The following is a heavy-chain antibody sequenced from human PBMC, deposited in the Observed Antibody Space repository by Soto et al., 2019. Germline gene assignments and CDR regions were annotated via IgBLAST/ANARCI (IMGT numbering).Heavy chain of an antibody. Sequence: GESLKISCKGSGYSFTSYWIGWVRQMPGKGLEWMGIIYPGDSDTRYSPSFQGQVTISADKSISTAYLQWSSLKASDTAMYYCARRGGTYYDFWSGYFNWFDPWGQGTLVTVSS. J-gene: IGHJ5*02. D-gene: IGHD3-3*01. CDR2: IYPGDSDT. V-gene: IGHV5-51*01. CDR3: ARRGGTYYDFWSGYFNWFDP. CDR1: GYSFTSYW.